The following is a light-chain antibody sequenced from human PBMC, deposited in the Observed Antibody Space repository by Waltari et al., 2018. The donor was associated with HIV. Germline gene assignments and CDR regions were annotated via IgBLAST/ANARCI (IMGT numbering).Light chain of an antibody. J-gene: IGLJ2*01. CDR1: SSDVCAYNY. CDR3: CSYAGSYTLRV. CDR2: DVR. V-gene: IGLV2-11*01. Sequence: QSALTQPRSVSGSPGQSVTIPCTGTSSDVCAYNYVSWYQQHPGKAPKLRIYDVRKRPSGVPDRFSGSKSGNTASLTISGLQAEDEADYYCCSYAGSYTLRVFGGGTKLTVL.